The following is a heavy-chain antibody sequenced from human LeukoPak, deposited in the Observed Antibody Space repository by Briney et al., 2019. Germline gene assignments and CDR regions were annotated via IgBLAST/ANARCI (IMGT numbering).Heavy chain of an antibody. D-gene: IGHD3-9*01. V-gene: IGHV3-30*04. CDR2: ISYDGSNK. CDR3: AKGLPDYDILTGYFY. Sequence: PGGSLRLSCAASGFTFSSYAMHWVRQAPGKGLEWVAVISYDGSNKYYADSVKGRFTISRDNSKNTLYLQMNSLRAEDTAVYYCAKGLPDYDILTGYFYWGQGTLVTVSS. J-gene: IGHJ4*02. CDR1: GFTFSSYA.